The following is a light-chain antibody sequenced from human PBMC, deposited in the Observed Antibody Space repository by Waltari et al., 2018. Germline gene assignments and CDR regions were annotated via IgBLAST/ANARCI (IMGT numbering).Light chain of an antibody. V-gene: IGKV4-1*01. Sequence: DIVMTQSPDSLAVSLGERATINCKSSRSVFYSANNKNYLSWYQQKPGQPPKLLIYWASTRESGVPDRFSGSGSGTDFTLNIDSLQAEDVALYYCQQYYGSPFTFGGGTKVEIK. J-gene: IGKJ4*01. CDR2: WAS. CDR3: QQYYGSPFT. CDR1: RSVFYSANNKNY.